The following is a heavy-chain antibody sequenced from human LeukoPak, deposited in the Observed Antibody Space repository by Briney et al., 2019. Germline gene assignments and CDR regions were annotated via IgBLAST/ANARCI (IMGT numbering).Heavy chain of an antibody. V-gene: IGHV3-73*01. CDR1: GFTFSGSA. CDR3: TRAGDDYVWEDFDY. Sequence: GGPLSLSCAASGFTFSGSAMHWVRQASGKGLEWVGRIRSKANSYATAYSASEKGRFTISRDDSNNTAYLQMNSLKTEDPGVQYCTRAGDDYVWEDFDYWGQGTLVTVSS. J-gene: IGHJ4*02. CDR2: IRSKANSYAT. D-gene: IGHD3-16*01.